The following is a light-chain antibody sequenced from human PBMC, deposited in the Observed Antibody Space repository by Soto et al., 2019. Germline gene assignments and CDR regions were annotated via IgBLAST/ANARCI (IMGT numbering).Light chain of an antibody. Sequence: DIQMTQSPSSLSASLGDRVTITCQASQDISNYLNWYQQKPGQAPKLLISYASNLETGVPSRFSGSGSGTDFTFTISSLQAEDIATYYCQQYDNLPYTFGQGTKLEIK. CDR3: QQYDNLPYT. J-gene: IGKJ2*01. CDR2: YAS. CDR1: QDISNY. V-gene: IGKV1-33*01.